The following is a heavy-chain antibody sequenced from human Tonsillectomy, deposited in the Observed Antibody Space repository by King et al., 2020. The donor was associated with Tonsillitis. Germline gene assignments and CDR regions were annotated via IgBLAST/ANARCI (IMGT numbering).Heavy chain of an antibody. Sequence: VQLVESGGGLVKPGGSLRLSCAASAFTFSDFYMSWIRQAPGKGLEWVSYISPSSSYTNYADSVKGRFTISRDNAKNSLYLQMNSLRAEDTAVYYCARADGEIVGTPYFDYWDQGTLVTVSS. J-gene: IGHJ4*02. CDR2: ISPSSSYT. D-gene: IGHD1-26*01. V-gene: IGHV3-11*05. CDR1: AFTFSDFY. CDR3: ARADGEIVGTPYFDY.